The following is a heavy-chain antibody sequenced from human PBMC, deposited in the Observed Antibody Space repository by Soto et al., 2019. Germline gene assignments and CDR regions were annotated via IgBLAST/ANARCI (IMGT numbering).Heavy chain of an antibody. V-gene: IGHV3-21*06. Sequence: EVQLAESGGGLVKPGGSLRLSCVASGFDFDSYTIHWVRQAPGKGLEWVSFMSSRGSYIFYADSVKGRFTISRDNAKSILYLQMNSLRAEDTAVYYCARDLGDYGDYLYYHDAMDVWGQGTTVTVSS. CDR1: GFDFDSYT. CDR2: MSSRGSYI. J-gene: IGHJ6*02. D-gene: IGHD4-17*01. CDR3: ARDLGDYGDYLYYHDAMDV.